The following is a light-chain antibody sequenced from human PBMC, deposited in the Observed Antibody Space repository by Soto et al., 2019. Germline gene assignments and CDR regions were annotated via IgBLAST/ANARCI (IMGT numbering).Light chain of an antibody. CDR2: SNN. J-gene: IGLJ2*01. Sequence: QSVLTQPPSASGTPGQRVTISCSGSSSNIGSYTVNWYQQLPGTAPKLLIYSNNQRPSGVPDRFSGSKSGHSVSLAISGIQADDEADYYCAAWDDSLNGVVFGGGTKVTVL. CDR1: SSNIGSYT. V-gene: IGLV1-44*01. CDR3: AAWDDSLNGVV.